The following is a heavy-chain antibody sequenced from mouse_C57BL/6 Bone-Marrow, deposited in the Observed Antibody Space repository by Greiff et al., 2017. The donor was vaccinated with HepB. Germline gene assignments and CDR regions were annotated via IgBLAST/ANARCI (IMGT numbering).Heavy chain of an antibody. D-gene: IGHD4-1*01. CDR1: GFTFNTYA. Sequence: DVKLVESGGGLVQPKGSLKLSCAASGFTFNTYAMHWVRQAPGKGLEWVARIRSKSSHYATYYADSVKDRFTISRDDSQSMLYLQMNNLKTEDTAMYYCVREAGTGWYFDVWGTGTTVTVSS. V-gene: IGHV10-3*01. CDR3: VREAGTGWYFDV. CDR2: IRSKSSHYAT. J-gene: IGHJ1*03.